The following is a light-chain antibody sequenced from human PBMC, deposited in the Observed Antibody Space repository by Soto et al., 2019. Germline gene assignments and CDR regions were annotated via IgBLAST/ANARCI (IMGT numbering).Light chain of an antibody. J-gene: IGLJ2*01. CDR1: SSDVGGYNY. CDR2: DVS. Sequence: QSALTQPASVSGSPGQSITISCTGTSSDVGGYNYVSWYQQHPGKAPKLMIYDVSNRPSGVSNRFSCSKSGNTASLTISGLQAEDEADYYCSSYTSSSTYVVFGVGTKLTVL. V-gene: IGLV2-14*01. CDR3: SSYTSSSTYVV.